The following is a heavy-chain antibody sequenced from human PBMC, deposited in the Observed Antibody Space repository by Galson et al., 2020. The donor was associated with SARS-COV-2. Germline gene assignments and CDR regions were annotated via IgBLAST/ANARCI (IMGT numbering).Heavy chain of an antibody. V-gene: IGHV3-53*01. CDR3: ASTSLPAAPASYYYYGMDV. CDR2: IYSGGST. CDR1: GFIVSSNY. J-gene: IGHJ6*02. D-gene: IGHD2-2*01. Sequence: QLGESLKISCAASGFIVSSNYMSWVRQAPGKGLEWVSVIYSGGSTYYADSVKGRFTISRDNSKNTLYLQMNSLRAEDTAVYYCASTSLPAAPASYYYYGMDVWGQGTTVTVSS.